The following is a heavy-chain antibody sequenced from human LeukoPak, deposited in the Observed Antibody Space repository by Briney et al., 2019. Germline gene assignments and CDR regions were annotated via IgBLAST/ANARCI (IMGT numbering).Heavy chain of an antibody. CDR1: GFTFSSYA. CDR2: ISGSGGST. Sequence: GGYLRLSCAASGFTFSSYAMSWVRQAPGKGLEWVSAISGSGGSTYYADSVKGRFTISRDNSKNTLYLQMNSLRAEDTAVYYCAKVSNYVYYFDYWGQGTLVTVSS. CDR3: AKVSNYVYYFDY. J-gene: IGHJ4*02. V-gene: IGHV3-23*01. D-gene: IGHD4-11*01.